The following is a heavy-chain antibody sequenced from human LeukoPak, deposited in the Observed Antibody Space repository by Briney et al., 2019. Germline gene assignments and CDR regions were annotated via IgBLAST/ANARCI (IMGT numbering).Heavy chain of an antibody. V-gene: IGHV3-30-3*01. CDR3: ASTGYSSG. CDR1: GFTFSSYA. CDR2: ISYDGSNK. Sequence: GGSLRLSCAASGFTFSSYAMNWVRQAPGKGLEWVAVISYDGSNKYYADSVKGRFTISRDNSKNTLYLQMNSLRAEDTAVYYCASTGYSSGWGQGTLVTVSS. D-gene: IGHD6-19*01. J-gene: IGHJ4*02.